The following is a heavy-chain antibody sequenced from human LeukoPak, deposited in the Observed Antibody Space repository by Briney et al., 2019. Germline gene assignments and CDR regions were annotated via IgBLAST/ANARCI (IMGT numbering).Heavy chain of an antibody. CDR2: INHSGST. Sequence: KPSETLSLTCAVYGGSFSGYYWSWIRQPPGKGLEWIGEINHSGSTNYNPSLKSRVTISVDTSKNQFSLKLSSVTAADTAVYYCASGNGDYSFDYWGQGTLVTVSS. D-gene: IGHD4-17*01. CDR1: GGSFSGYY. V-gene: IGHV4-34*01. CDR3: ASGNGDYSFDY. J-gene: IGHJ4*02.